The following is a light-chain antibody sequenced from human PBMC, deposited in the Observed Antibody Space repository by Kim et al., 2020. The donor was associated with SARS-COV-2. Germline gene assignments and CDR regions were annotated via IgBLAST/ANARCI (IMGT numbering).Light chain of an antibody. CDR3: QTWDNNAGVV. V-gene: IGLV3-1*01. CDR2: HNS. Sequence: SPGHTANFICSGHNLGEKFVSWYQHKPGQSPMLVIYHNSKRPSGIPERFSGSSSGDTATLTISGTQSMDEADYYCQTWDNNAGVVFGGGTQLTVL. J-gene: IGLJ2*01. CDR1: NLGEKF.